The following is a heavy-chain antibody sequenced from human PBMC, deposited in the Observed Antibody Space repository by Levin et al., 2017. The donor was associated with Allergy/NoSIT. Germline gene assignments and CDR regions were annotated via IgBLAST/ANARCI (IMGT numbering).Heavy chain of an antibody. CDR3: VTGGAYYYAH. V-gene: IGHV3-64D*06. D-gene: IGHD3-10*01. J-gene: IGHJ4*02. Sequence: GESLKISCSASGFTFRTYGMHWVRQAPGKGLEFVPAVSGDGGVTDYTDSVKGRFTISRDNSKNTMYIQMSSLRTEDTAVYYCVTGGAYYYAHWGQGTLVTVSS. CDR2: VSGDGGVT. CDR1: GFTFRTYG.